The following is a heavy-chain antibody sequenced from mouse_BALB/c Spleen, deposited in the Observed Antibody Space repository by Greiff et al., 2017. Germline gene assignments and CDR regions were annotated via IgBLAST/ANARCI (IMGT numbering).Heavy chain of an antibody. V-gene: IGHV1S81*02. Sequence: VQLQQPGAELVKPRASVKLSCKASGYTFTSYWMHWVKQRPGQGLEWIGEINPSNGRTNYNEKFKSKATLTVDKSSSTAYMQLSSLTSEDSAVYYCARLRQLGLREAMDYWGQGTSVTVSS. CDR1: GYTFTSYW. J-gene: IGHJ4*01. CDR3: ARLRQLGLREAMDY. D-gene: IGHD3-1*01. CDR2: INPSNGRT.